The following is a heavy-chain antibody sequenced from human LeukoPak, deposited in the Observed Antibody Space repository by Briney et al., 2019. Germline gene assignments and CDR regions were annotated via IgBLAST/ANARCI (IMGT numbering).Heavy chain of an antibody. J-gene: IGHJ6*02. CDR3: ATDGRYCSSTSCYGYYYYGMDV. Sequence: GASVKVSCKVSGYTLTELSMHWVRPAPGKGLEWMGGFDPEDGETIYAQKCQGRVTMTEDTSTDTAYMELSSLRSEDTAVYYCATDGRYCSSTSCYGYYYYGMDVWGQGTTVTVSS. V-gene: IGHV1-24*01. CDR1: GYTLTELS. D-gene: IGHD2-2*01. CDR2: FDPEDGET.